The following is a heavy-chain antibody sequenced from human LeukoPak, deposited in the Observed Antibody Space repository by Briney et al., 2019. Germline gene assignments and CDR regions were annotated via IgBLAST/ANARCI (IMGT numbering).Heavy chain of an antibody. V-gene: IGHV3-21*01. J-gene: IGHJ4*02. CDR2: ISSSSTYI. CDR1: GFTLGNYN. Sequence: GGSLRLSCAASGFTLGNYNMNWVRQAPKKGLEWVSSISSSSTYIYYADSVKGRFTISRDNVKISLYLQINSLRAEDTALYYCARNPPGAYYDSSGHYPAPFDYWGQGTLVTVSS. D-gene: IGHD3-22*01. CDR3: ARNPPGAYYDSSGHYPAPFDY.